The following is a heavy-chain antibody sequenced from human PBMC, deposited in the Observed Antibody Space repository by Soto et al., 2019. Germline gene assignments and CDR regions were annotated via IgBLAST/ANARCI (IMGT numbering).Heavy chain of an antibody. V-gene: IGHV4-59*08. J-gene: IGHJ4*02. D-gene: IGHD5-18*01. CDR3: ARRYGYSYDY. CDR2: IYYSGST. Sequence: SETLSLTCTVSGGSISSYYWSCIRQPPGKGLEWIGYIYYSGSTNYNPSLKSRVTISVDTSKNQFSLKLGSVTAADTAVYYCARRYGYSYDYWGQGTLVTVSS. CDR1: GGSISSYY.